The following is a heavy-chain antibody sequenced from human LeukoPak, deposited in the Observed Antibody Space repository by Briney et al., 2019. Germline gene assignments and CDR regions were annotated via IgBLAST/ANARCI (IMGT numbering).Heavy chain of an antibody. Sequence: SETLSLTCAVYGGSFTGYSWRWIRQSPTKGLEWIGELNHNGNTYYNPSLKSRVIISVDTSKKQFSLNLTSVTAADTAVYYCARGRIYYGSGPLLYWGQGSLVTVSS. J-gene: IGHJ4*02. D-gene: IGHD3-10*01. CDR1: GGSFTGYS. CDR2: LNHNGNT. CDR3: ARGRIYYGSGPLLY. V-gene: IGHV4-34*01.